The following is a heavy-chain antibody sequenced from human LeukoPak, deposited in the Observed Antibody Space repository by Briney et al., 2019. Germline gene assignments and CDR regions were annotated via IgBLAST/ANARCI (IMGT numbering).Heavy chain of an antibody. CDR1: GGSISSSSYY. D-gene: IGHD5-12*01. Sequence: SETLSLTCTVSGGSISSSSYYWGWIRQPPGRGLEWIGSIYYSGSTYYDPSLKSRVTISVETSKNHFSLKLSSVTAADTAVYYCARPRRIGYSGYDDGDYWGQGTLVTVSS. CDR2: IYYSGST. V-gene: IGHV4-39*02. J-gene: IGHJ4*02. CDR3: ARPRRIGYSGYDDGDY.